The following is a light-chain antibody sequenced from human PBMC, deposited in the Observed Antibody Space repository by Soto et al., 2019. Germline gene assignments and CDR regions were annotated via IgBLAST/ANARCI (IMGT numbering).Light chain of an antibody. CDR2: GNS. J-gene: IGLJ2*01. CDR1: SSNIGAGYD. V-gene: IGLV1-40*01. CDR3: QSYDSSLSTV. Sequence: QSVLTQPPSVSGAPGQRVTISCTGSSSNIGAGYDVHWYQQLPGTAPKLLIYGNSNRPSGVPDRFSGSKSGTSASLAFTGLQAEDEAEYYCQSYDSSLSTVFGGGTKLTVL.